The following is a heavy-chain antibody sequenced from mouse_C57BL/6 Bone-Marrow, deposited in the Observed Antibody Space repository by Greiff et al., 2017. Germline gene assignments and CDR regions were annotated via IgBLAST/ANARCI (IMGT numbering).Heavy chain of an antibody. CDR1: GYAFTNYL. D-gene: IGHD1-1*01. CDR2: INPGSGGT. Sequence: VKLMESGAELVRPGTSVKVSCKASGYAFTNYLIEWVKQRPGQGLEWIGVINPGSGGTNYTEKFKGKATLNADKSSSTAYMQLSSLTSEDAAVYFCARSGYYYGSSPVYFDYWGQGTTLTVSS. V-gene: IGHV1-54*01. J-gene: IGHJ2*01. CDR3: ARSGYYYGSSPVYFDY.